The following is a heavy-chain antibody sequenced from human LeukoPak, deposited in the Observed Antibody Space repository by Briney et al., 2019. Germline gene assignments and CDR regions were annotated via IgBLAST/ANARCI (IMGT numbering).Heavy chain of an antibody. D-gene: IGHD3-16*01. J-gene: IGHJ4*02. CDR1: GGSISSYY. CDR3: ARYDSRGSASTRFDY. CDR2: SYYSGST. V-gene: IGHV4-59*08. Sequence: SETLSLTCTVSGGSISSYYWSWIRQPPRKGLEWIGYSYYSGSTNYNPSLKSRITISVGTSKNQFSLKLSSVTAADTAVYYCARYDSRGSASTRFDYWGQGILVTISS.